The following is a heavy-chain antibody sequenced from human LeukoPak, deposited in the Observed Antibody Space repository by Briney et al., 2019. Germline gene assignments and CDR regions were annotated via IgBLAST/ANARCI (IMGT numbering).Heavy chain of an antibody. Sequence: ASVKVSCKASGYTFTGYYMHWVQQAPGQGLEWMGWINPNSGGTNYAQKFQGRVTMTRDTSISTAYMELSRLRSDDTAVYYCARGQPGYCSSTSCYPLPSDYWGQGTLVTVSS. CDR3: ARGQPGYCSSTSCYPLPSDY. V-gene: IGHV1-2*02. CDR2: INPNSGGT. J-gene: IGHJ4*02. D-gene: IGHD2-2*01. CDR1: GYTFTGYY.